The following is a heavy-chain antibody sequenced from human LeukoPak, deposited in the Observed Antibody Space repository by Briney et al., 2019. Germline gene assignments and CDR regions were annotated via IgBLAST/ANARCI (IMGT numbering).Heavy chain of an antibody. D-gene: IGHD2-2*01. CDR3: ARTVPAAFVVVDY. V-gene: IGHV4-38-2*02. CDR1: GYSISSGYY. J-gene: IGHJ4*02. CDR2: IYHSGRT. Sequence: ASETLSLTCTVSGYSISSGYYWGWIRQPPGKGLEWIGSIYHSGRTFYNPSLKSRVTISVDTSKNQFSLKLSSVTAADTAVYYCARTVPAAFVVVDYWGQGTLVTVSS.